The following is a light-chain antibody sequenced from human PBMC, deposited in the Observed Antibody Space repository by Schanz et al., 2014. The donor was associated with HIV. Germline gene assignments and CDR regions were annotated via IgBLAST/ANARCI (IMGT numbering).Light chain of an antibody. Sequence: QSVLTQPPSVSGAPGQRVTISCTGSSSNIGTNTVNWYQQLPGTAPKLLIYSNNRRPSGVPDRFSGSKSGTSVSLAISGLQSEDEADYYCAAWDDSLNGVVFGGGTKLTVL. J-gene: IGLJ3*02. V-gene: IGLV1-44*01. CDR2: SNN. CDR3: AAWDDSLNGVV. CDR1: SSNIGTNT.